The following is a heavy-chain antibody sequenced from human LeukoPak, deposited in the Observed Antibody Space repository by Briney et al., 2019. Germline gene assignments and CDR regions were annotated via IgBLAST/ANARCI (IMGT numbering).Heavy chain of an antibody. CDR3: ARDTDGSLDY. CDR2: IKQDGSTK. Sequence: SGGSLRLSCAASGFTFTNSWMAWVRQAPGKGLEWVANIKQDGSTKHYADSLKGRFTISRDNPKNSLYLQMNSLRADDTAAYYCARDTDGSLDYWGQGNLVTVAS. J-gene: IGHJ4*02. CDR1: GFTFTNSW. D-gene: IGHD1-26*01. V-gene: IGHV3-7*01.